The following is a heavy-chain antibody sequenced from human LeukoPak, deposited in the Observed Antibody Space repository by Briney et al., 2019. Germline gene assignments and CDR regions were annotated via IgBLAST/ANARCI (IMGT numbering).Heavy chain of an antibody. D-gene: IGHD3-10*01. Sequence: GGPLRLSCAASGFTFSSYAMSWVRQAPGKGLEWVSAISGSGTSTYYADSVRGRFTISRDNSNNRLYLQMNSLRAEDTAVYYCAKDPRPRNYYGSGSYYRHWGQGTLVTVSS. CDR2: ISGSGTST. CDR3: AKDPRPRNYYGSGSYYRH. V-gene: IGHV3-23*01. J-gene: IGHJ4*02. CDR1: GFTFSSYA.